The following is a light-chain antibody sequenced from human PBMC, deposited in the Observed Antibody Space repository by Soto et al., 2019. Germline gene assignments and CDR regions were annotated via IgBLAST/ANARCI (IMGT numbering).Light chain of an antibody. Sequence: QCVLTQPPSVSAAPGQRVTISCTGRSSNIGAGYEAHWYQQVPGTAPQLLIYENNNRPSGVPDRFSGSKSGTSDSLAITGLKAEDEAEYYCQSYDSSLSGYFFGTGTQLTV. J-gene: IGLJ1*01. V-gene: IGLV1-40*01. CDR1: SSNIGAGYE. CDR3: QSYDSSLSGYF. CDR2: ENN.